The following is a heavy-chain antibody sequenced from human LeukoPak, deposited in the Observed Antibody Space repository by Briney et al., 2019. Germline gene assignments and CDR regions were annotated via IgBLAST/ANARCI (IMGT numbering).Heavy chain of an antibody. D-gene: IGHD3-3*02. J-gene: IGHJ6*03. CDR3: ARDLGLLERFYYYYYMDV. Sequence: PGGSRRLASAAYGFTFSSYSMNWDRQAQGRGREWDSYIRSSRSTIYYAESVKGRFTISRDNAKNSLYLQMNSLRAEDTAVYYCARDLGLLERFYYYYYMDVWGKGTTVTVSS. CDR1: GFTFSSYS. V-gene: IGHV3-48*01. CDR2: IRSSRSTI.